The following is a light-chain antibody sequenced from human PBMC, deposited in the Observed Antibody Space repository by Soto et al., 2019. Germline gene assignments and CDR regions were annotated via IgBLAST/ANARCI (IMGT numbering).Light chain of an antibody. J-gene: IGKJ2*01. CDR1: QSVSSY. V-gene: IGKV3-11*01. Sequence: EIVLTQSPATLSLSPGERATLSCRASQSVSSYLAWYQQKPGQAPRLLIYDASNRATGIPARFSGSGSGTDFTLTISRLEPEDFALYYCQQYLSLPVTFGQGTRLEI. CDR2: DAS. CDR3: QQYLSLPVT.